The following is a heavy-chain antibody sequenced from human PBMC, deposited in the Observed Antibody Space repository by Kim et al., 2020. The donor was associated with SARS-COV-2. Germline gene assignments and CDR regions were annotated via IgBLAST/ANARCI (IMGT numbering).Heavy chain of an antibody. CDR2: INHSGST. J-gene: IGHJ5*02. CDR1: GGSFSGYY. D-gene: IGHD3-10*01. V-gene: IGHV4-34*01. CDR3: ARAVTMVRGVKGWFDP. Sequence: SETLSLTCAVYGGSFSGYYWSWIRQPPGKGLEWIGEINHSGSTNYNPSLKSRVTISVDTSKNQFSLKLSSVTAADTAVDYCARAVTMVRGVKGWFDPWGQGTLVTVSS.